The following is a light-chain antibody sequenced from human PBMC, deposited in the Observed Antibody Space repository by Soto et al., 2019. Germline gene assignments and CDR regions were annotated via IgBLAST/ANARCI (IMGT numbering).Light chain of an antibody. CDR3: QQYNNWPAFT. V-gene: IGKV3-15*01. J-gene: IGKJ4*01. CDR1: QSVNSN. CDR2: GAS. Sequence: EIVMTQSPATLSVSPGERATLSCRASQSVNSNLAWYQQKPGQAPRLLIYGASYRATGIPARFSGSGSGTEFTLTISSVQSEDFAAYYCQQYNNWPAFTFGAHTQVEI.